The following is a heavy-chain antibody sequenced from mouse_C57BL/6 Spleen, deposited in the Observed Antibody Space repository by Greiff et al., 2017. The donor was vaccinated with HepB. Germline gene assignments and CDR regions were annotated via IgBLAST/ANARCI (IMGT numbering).Heavy chain of an antibody. CDR3: ARGRYYGSSGFDY. J-gene: IGHJ2*01. Sequence: QVQLQQPGAELVKPGASVKLSCKASGYTFTSYWMQWVKQRPGQGLEWIGEIDPSDSYTNYNQKFKGKATLTVDTSSSTAYMQLSSLTSEDSAVYHCARGRYYGSSGFDYWGQGTTLTVSS. D-gene: IGHD1-1*01. CDR1: GYTFTSYW. CDR2: IDPSDSYT. V-gene: IGHV1-50*01.